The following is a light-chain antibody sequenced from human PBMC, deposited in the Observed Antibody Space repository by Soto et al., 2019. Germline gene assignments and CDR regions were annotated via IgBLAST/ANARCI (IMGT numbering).Light chain of an antibody. Sequence: QSVLTQPPSASGSPGQSVTISCTGTSSDVGGYNYVSWYQQHPGKAPKLMIYEVNKRPSGVPDRFSGSKSGNTASLTVSGLQAEVXSYYYCSSYAGSNNFGVFGTGTKVTVL. CDR1: SSDVGGYNY. CDR2: EVN. CDR3: SSYAGSNNFGV. V-gene: IGLV2-8*01. J-gene: IGLJ1*01.